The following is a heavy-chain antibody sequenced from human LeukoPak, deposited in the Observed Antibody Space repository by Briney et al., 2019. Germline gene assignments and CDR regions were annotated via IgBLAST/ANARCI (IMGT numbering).Heavy chain of an antibody. D-gene: IGHD5-24*01. CDR2: ISSSSSYI. CDR3: ARLGRDGFDY. CDR1: GFTFSSYS. V-gene: IGHV3-21*01. J-gene: IGHJ4*02. Sequence: GGSLRLSCAASGFTFSSYSMNWVRQAPGKGLEWVSSISSSSSYIYYADSVKGRFTISRDNAKNSLYLQMNSLGAEDTAVYYCARLGRDGFDYWGQGTLVTVSS.